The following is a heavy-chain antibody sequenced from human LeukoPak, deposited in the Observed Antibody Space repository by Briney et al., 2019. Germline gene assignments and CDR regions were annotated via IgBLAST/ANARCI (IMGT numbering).Heavy chain of an antibody. CDR1: GGSISSYY. Sequence: SETLSLTCTVSGGSISSYYWGWIRQPPGKGLEWIGYIYYSGSTYYNPSLKSRVTISLDTSKNQFSLKLSSVTAADTAVYYCARVAKGYWYFDLWGRGTLLTVSS. CDR2: IYYSGST. J-gene: IGHJ2*01. CDR3: ARVAKGYWYFDL. V-gene: IGHV4-59*12.